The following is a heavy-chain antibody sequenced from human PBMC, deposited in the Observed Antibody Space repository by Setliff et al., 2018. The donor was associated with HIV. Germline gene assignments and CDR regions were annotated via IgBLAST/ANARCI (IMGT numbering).Heavy chain of an antibody. Sequence: PGESLKISCAASGYTFSRYTMNWVRQAPGKGLEWVSSITSNLNYKYADSVKGRFTISRDNAKKLVYLQMNSLRAEDTAIYYCARDRASSGYYARFDHWGQGTLVTVSS. V-gene: IGHV3-21*01. J-gene: IGHJ4*02. CDR3: ARDRASSGYYARFDH. CDR2: ITSNLNYK. D-gene: IGHD3-22*01. CDR1: GYTFSRYT.